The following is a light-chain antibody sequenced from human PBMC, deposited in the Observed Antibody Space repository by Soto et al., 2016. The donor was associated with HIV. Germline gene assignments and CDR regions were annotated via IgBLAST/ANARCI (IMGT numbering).Light chain of an antibody. J-gene: IGLJ2*01. CDR2: QDT. CDR3: QAWDRNTVV. Sequence: SYELTQAPSVSVSPGQTASITCSGDNLGEKYVCWYQQKAGQSPALIIYQDTKRPSGIPERFSGSNSGNTATLTISGTQAMDEADYFCQAWDRNTVVFGGGTKLAVL. V-gene: IGLV3-1*01. CDR1: NLGEKY.